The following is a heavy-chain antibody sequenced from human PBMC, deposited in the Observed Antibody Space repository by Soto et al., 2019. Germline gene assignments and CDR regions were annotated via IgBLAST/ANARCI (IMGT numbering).Heavy chain of an antibody. CDR2: MSSSGDYT. Sequence: QVQLVESGGGLVKPGGSLRLSCAASGFSFSDYYMSWIRQAPGKGLEWVAYMSSSGDYTNYGVSVKGRFTISRDNARNSLVLQMNSLRVEDTAVYYCARGGPTGCSKGTLVNYWGQGTLVTVSS. D-gene: IGHD3-16*02. CDR3: ARGGPTGCSKGTLVNY. V-gene: IGHV3-11*05. CDR1: GFSFSDYY. J-gene: IGHJ4*02.